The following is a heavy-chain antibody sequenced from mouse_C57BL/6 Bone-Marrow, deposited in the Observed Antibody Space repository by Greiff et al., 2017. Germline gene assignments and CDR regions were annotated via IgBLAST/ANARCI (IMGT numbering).Heavy chain of an antibody. V-gene: IGHV5-16*01. Sequence: VKLMESEGGLVQPGSSMKLSCTASGFTFSDYYMAWVRQVPEKGLEWVANINYDGSSTYYLDSLKSRFIISRDNAKNILYLQMSSLKSEDTATYYCARGLLPYFDYWGQGTTLTVSS. CDR2: INYDGSST. J-gene: IGHJ2*01. CDR3: ARGLLPYFDY. D-gene: IGHD2-1*01. CDR1: GFTFSDYY.